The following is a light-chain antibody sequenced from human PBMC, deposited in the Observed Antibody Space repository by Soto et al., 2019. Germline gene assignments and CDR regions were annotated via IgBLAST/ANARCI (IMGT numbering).Light chain of an antibody. V-gene: IGKV1-6*01. CDR2: GTS. J-gene: IGKJ1*01. Sequence: AIQMTQSPSSLSASVGDRVIITCRASQAIRTELGWYQQRPGKAPKLLIYGTSNLQSGVPSRFSGSGSGTDFTLTTTRLQPEDFATFYCLKDYSSPRPFGQGTKV. CDR3: LKDYSSPRP. CDR1: QAIRTE.